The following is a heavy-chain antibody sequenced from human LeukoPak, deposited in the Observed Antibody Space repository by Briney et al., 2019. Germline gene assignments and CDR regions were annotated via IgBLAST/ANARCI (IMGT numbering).Heavy chain of an antibody. CDR2: INQHGSNK. V-gene: IGHV3-7*01. D-gene: IGHD6-13*01. Sequence: GGSLRLSCAASGFTFSSYAMHWVRQAPGKGLDWVANINQHGSNKYYGDSVKGRFTISRDNAKNSVHLQMNSLRAEDTAVYYCASSYSSSLDAFDIWGQGTMVTVSS. CDR1: GFTFSSYA. CDR3: ASSYSSSLDAFDI. J-gene: IGHJ3*02.